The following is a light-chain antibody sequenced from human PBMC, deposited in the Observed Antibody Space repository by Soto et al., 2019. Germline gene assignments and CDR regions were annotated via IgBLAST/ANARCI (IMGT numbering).Light chain of an antibody. CDR1: QSLLHSNGYTY. V-gene: IGKV2-28*01. J-gene: IGKJ1*01. CDR3: MQHLHPPWA. CDR2: LGS. Sequence: DIVMTQSPLSLPVTPGEPASISCRSSQSLLHSNGYTYLYWYLQKPGQSPQLLFYLGSNRASGVTDRFSVSGTGTYLTLRIIRXXXEDVGVYDSMQHLHPPWASGQGTKVQIX.